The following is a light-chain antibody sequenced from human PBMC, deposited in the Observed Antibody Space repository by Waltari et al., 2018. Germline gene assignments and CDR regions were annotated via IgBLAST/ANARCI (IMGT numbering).Light chain of an antibody. Sequence: QSVLTQPPSESGAPGQTVTISCSGGKTNIGSNTVNWYHQVPGAAPRLIMSKNGHGPPGGPDRGSAAQSGTSASRAISGLQPDDEATYYCSSWDDSLNGPLFGGGTKVTVL. CDR2: KNG. CDR3: SSWDDSLNGPL. J-gene: IGLJ3*02. V-gene: IGLV1-44*01. CDR1: KTNIGSNT.